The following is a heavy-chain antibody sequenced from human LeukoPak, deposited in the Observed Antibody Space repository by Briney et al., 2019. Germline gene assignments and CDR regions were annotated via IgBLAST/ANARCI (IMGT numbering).Heavy chain of an antibody. Sequence: SETLSLTCAVSGYSITNAYYWGWIRQPPGKGLEWVGSINHSGTTYYNPSLRSRVTISVNTSKNQFSLILNSVTAADTAIYYCARDIPSGYMDVWGKGTTVTVSS. CDR2: INHSGTT. CDR1: GYSITNAYY. V-gene: IGHV4-38-2*02. CDR3: ARDIPSGYMDV. J-gene: IGHJ6*03.